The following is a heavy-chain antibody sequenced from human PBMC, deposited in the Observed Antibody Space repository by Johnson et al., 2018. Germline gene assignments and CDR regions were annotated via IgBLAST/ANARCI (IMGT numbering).Heavy chain of an antibody. D-gene: IGHD6-19*01. CDR3: ARGQESDSSSGWQTAYYYYGMDV. Sequence: EVQLVESGGGLVQPGGSXRLSCPASGFTFSSYWMSWVRQAPGKGLEWLPHIKQDGRKKSYAASVKDRSTTPTHNAQHSPYRPMNSQRAEATAVYYCARGQESDSSSGWQTAYYYYGMDVWGQGTTVTVSS. CDR2: IKQDGRKK. CDR1: GFTFSSYW. V-gene: IGHV3-7*01. J-gene: IGHJ6*02.